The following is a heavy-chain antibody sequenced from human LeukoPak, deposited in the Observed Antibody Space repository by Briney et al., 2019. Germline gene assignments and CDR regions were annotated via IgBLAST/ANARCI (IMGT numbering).Heavy chain of an antibody. CDR1: GFTFSSYA. Sequence: GGSLRLSCAASGFTFSSYAMHWARQAPGKGLEYVSAISSNGGSTYYANSVKGRFTISRDNSKNTLYLQMGSLRAEDMAVYYCARGGAQRSSWYSDYWGQGTLVTVSS. CDR2: ISSNGGST. V-gene: IGHV3-64*01. J-gene: IGHJ4*02. CDR3: ARGGAQRSSWYSDY. D-gene: IGHD6-13*01.